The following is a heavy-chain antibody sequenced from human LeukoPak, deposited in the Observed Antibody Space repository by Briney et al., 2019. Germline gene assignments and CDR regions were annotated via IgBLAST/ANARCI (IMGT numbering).Heavy chain of an antibody. V-gene: IGHV4-39*01. CDR1: GGSISSSPYY. CDR2: IYYSGST. J-gene: IGHJ4*02. D-gene: IGHD2-21*01. CDR3: ARGGIPDY. Sequence: NPSESLSLTCTVSGGSISSSPYYWGWIRQPPGKGLEWIGSIYYSGSTSYNPSLKSRVTTSVDTSRNQFSLKLSSVTAADTAVYYCARGGIPDYWGQGILVTVSS.